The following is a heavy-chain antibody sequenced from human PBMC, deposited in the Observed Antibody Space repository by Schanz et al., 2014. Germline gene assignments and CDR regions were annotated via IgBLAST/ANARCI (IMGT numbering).Heavy chain of an antibody. V-gene: IGHV3-33*08. Sequence: VQLVESGGGVVQPGRSLRLSCAGSGFSFSDYGMHWVRQAPGKGLEWVAVIWYDGSNKDYADSVKGRFTISRDNSKNTLYLQMNSLRAEDTAVYYCARPLGPNYYYYGLDVWGQGTTVTVSS. CDR2: IWYDGSNK. CDR3: ARPLGPNYYYYGLDV. J-gene: IGHJ6*02. CDR1: GFSFSDYG.